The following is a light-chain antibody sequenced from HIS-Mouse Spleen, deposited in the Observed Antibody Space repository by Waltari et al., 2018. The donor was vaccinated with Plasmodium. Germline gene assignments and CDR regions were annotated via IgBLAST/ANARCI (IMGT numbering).Light chain of an antibody. CDR2: GAS. CDR3: QQYNNLSFT. J-gene: IGKJ3*01. Sequence: EIVMTQSPATLSVSPGERATLPCRASQSVSSNLALYQQKPGQAPRLLIYGASPRATGIPARFSGSGSGTEFTLTISSLQSEDFAVYYCQQYNNLSFTFGPGTKVDIK. V-gene: IGKV3-15*01. CDR1: QSVSSN.